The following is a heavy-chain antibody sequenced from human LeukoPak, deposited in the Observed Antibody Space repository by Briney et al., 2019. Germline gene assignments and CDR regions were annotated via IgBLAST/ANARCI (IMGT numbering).Heavy chain of an antibody. V-gene: IGHV1-2*02. CDR2: INPNSGGT. CDR1: GYTFTGYY. Sequence: GASVKVSCKASGYTFTGYYMHWVRQAPGQGLEWMGWINPNSGGTNYAQKFQGRVTMTRDTSISTAYMELSRLRSDDAAVYYCARRSSYGPDDAFDIWGQGTMVTVSS. D-gene: IGHD5-18*01. CDR3: ARRSSYGPDDAFDI. J-gene: IGHJ3*02.